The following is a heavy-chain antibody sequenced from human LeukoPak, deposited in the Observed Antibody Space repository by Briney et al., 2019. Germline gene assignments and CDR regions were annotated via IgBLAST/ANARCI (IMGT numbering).Heavy chain of an antibody. Sequence: PSETLSLTCTVSGGSISSGGYYWSWIRQHPGKGLEWIGYIYYSGSTYYNPSLKSRVTISVDTSKNQFSLKLSSVTAADTAVYYCARGVGGSSPHYYYGMDVWGQGTTVTVSS. CDR1: GGSISSGGYY. CDR3: ARGVGGSSPHYYYGMDV. V-gene: IGHV4-31*03. J-gene: IGHJ6*02. D-gene: IGHD6-6*01. CDR2: IYYSGST.